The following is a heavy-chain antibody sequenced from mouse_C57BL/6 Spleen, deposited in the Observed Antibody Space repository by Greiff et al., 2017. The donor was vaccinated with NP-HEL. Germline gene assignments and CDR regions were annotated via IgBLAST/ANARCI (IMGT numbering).Heavy chain of an antibody. J-gene: IGHJ4*01. V-gene: IGHV1-81*01. CDR3: ARLTTVVAPSYAMDY. CDR1: GYTFTSYG. CDR2: IYPRSGNT. D-gene: IGHD1-1*01. Sequence: VQLQQSGAELARPGASVKLSCKASGYTFTSYGISWVKQRTGQGLEWIGEIYPRSGNTYYNEKFKGKATLTAGKSSSTAYMELRSLTSEDSAVYFCARLTTVVAPSYAMDYWGQGTSVTVSS.